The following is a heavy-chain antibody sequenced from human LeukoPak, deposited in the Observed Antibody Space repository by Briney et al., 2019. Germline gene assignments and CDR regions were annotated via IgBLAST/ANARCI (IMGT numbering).Heavy chain of an antibody. D-gene: IGHD3-22*01. V-gene: IGHV4-39*01. CDR3: ARHGNYYYDSSGYFTWFDP. CDR1: GGSISSSSYY. Sequence: SETLSLTCTVSGGSISSSSYYWGWIRQPPGKGLEWIGSIYYSGSTYYNPSLKSRVTISVDTSKNQFSLKLSSVTAADTAVYYCARHGNYYYDSSGYFTWFDPRGQGTLVNVSS. CDR2: IYYSGST. J-gene: IGHJ5*02.